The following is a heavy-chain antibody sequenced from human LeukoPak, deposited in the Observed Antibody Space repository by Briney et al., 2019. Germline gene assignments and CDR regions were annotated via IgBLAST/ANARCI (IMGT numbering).Heavy chain of an antibody. D-gene: IGHD5-24*01. J-gene: IGHJ4*02. V-gene: IGHV3-30-3*01. CDR2: ISYNGVNK. CDR3: ARAKDGTNILDY. CDR1: GFTFSDYA. Sequence: PGGSLRLSCAASGFTFSDYAMHWVRQAPGKGLEWVTFISYNGVNKYYADSVMGRFTISRDNSKNTLYLQMDSLRAEDTAVYYCARAKDGTNILDYWGQGTLVTVSS.